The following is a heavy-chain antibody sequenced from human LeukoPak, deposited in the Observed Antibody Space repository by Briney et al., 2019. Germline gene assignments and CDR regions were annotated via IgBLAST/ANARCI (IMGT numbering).Heavy chain of an antibody. CDR3: AKYGSGQLWLLGWYFDF. Sequence: PGGSQRLSCAASGYTLYNYAVTWVRQAPGKGLEWVSSISHDGASTHYADSVKGRFTISRDNSKNTVFLQMDSLRAEDTAVYFCAKYGSGQLWLLGWYFDFWGRGTLVSVSS. J-gene: IGHJ2*01. CDR1: GYTLYNYA. CDR2: ISHDGAST. V-gene: IGHV3-23*01. D-gene: IGHD3-16*01.